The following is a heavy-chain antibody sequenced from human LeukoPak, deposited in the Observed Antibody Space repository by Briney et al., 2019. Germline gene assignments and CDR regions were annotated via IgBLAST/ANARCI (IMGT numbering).Heavy chain of an antibody. Sequence: GGSLRLSWAASGFTFSSYAMSWVRQAPGKGLEWVLAISGSGDRTYYADPVKGQYTITRDNSKNTLYLQMNSLRGEDTAVYYCAKDYGLGTYSRYGAQGTRVTVLS. CDR2: ISGSGDRT. V-gene: IGHV3-23*01. CDR1: GFTFSSYA. J-gene: IGHJ4*02. D-gene: IGHD3-10*01. CDR3: AKDYGLGTYSRY.